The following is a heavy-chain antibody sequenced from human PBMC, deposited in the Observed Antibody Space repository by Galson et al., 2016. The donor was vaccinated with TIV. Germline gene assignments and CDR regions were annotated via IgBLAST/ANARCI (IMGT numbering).Heavy chain of an antibody. V-gene: IGHV1-69*04. CDR2: IIPILGIA. CDR3: AREGEINWNGQAGLDY. CDR1: GFNFLDYG. Sequence: SGAEVKQPGASVKVSCKPSGFNFLDYGITWVRQAPGQGLEWMGRIIPILGIANYAQKFQGRLSIIADKSTSTAYMEMSSLRSEDTAVYYCAREGEINWNGQAGLDYWGQGTLVTVSS. D-gene: IGHD1-20*01. J-gene: IGHJ4*02.